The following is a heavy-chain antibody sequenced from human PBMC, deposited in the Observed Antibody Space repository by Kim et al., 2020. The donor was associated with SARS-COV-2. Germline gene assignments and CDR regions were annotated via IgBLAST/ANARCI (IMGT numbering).Heavy chain of an antibody. V-gene: IGHV4-34*01. CDR1: GGSFSGYY. CDR2: INHSGST. Sequence: SETLSLTCAVYGGSFSGYYWSWIRQPPGKGLEWIGEINHSGSTNYNPSLKSRVTISVDTSKNQFSLKLSSVTAADTAVYYCAGYYYYGMDVWGQGTTVTVSS. J-gene: IGHJ6*02. CDR3: AGYYYYGMDV.